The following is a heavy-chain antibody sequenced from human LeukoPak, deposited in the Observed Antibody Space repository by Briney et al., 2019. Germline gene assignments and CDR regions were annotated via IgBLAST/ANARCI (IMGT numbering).Heavy chain of an antibody. J-gene: IGHJ5*02. Sequence: PSETLSLTCAVYGGSISGYYWSWIRQPPDKGLEWIGEIHHSGSTNYNPSLESRVTISLDMSKNQFSLHLTSVTAADTAVYYCARGLSLYSSSWYSPNWFDPWGQGTLVTVSS. D-gene: IGHD6-13*01. CDR1: GGSISGYY. CDR3: ARGLSLYSSSWYSPNWFDP. V-gene: IGHV4-34*01. CDR2: IHHSGST.